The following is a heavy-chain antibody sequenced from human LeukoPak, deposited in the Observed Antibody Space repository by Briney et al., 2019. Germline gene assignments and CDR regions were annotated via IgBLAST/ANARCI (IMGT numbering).Heavy chain of an antibody. J-gene: IGHJ4*02. CDR2: IYYSGST. CDR3: AIVSSGWYGDFDY. CDR1: GGSISSSSYY. Sequence: SETLSLTCTVSGGSISSSSYYWGWIREPPGKGLEWIGNIYYSGSTYYNPSLKSRVTMSVDTSKNQFSLKLSSVTAADTAVYYCAIVSSGWYGDFDYWGQGTLVTVSS. D-gene: IGHD6-19*01. V-gene: IGHV4-39*01.